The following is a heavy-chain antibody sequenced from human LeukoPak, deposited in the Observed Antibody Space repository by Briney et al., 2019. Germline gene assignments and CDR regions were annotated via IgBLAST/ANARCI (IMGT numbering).Heavy chain of an antibody. Sequence: GGSLRLSCAASGFTFRTYSMNWVRQAPGKGLEWIASVSKSSSYKYCADSVRGRFTISRDNANNSLYLQMNSLRADDTAVYYCAKGSGVHYWGQGTLVIVSS. D-gene: IGHD3-10*01. CDR2: VSKSSSYK. V-gene: IGHV3-21*01. CDR3: AKGSGVHY. J-gene: IGHJ4*02. CDR1: GFTFRTYS.